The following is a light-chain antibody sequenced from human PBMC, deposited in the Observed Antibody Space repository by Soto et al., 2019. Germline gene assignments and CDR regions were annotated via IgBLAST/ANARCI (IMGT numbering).Light chain of an antibody. J-gene: IGKJ1*01. CDR3: QQDNSYPWT. V-gene: IGKV1-5*03. CDR2: KAS. Sequence: DIQMTQSPSTLSASVGDRVTITCRASQSISSWLAWYQQKPGQAPKLLNYKASTLESGIPSNFSGSGSGTEFTLTISSTQPEDFATYYCQQDNSYPWTFGQGTKVDVK. CDR1: QSISSW.